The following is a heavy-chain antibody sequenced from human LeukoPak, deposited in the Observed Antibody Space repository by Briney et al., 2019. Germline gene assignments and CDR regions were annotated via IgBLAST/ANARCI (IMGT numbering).Heavy chain of an antibody. CDR1: GFTFSSYA. CDR2: ISGSGGST. D-gene: IGHD3-3*01. Sequence: GGSLRLSCAASGFTFSSYAMSWVRQAPGKGLEWVSAISGSGGSTYYADSVKGRFTISRDNSKNTLYLQMNSLRAEDTAVYYCARSGFWSGYVDYWGQGTLVTVSS. J-gene: IGHJ4*02. CDR3: ARSGFWSGYVDY. V-gene: IGHV3-23*01.